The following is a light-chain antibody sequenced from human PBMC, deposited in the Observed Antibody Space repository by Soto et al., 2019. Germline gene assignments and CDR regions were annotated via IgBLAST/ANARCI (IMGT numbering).Light chain of an antibody. J-gene: IGLJ1*01. CDR3: CSFVGYHTVV. V-gene: IGLV2-11*01. CDR1: SSGVGGYNY. CDR2: DVN. Sequence: QSALTQPRSVSGSPGQSVTISCTGTSSGVGGYNYVSWYQQHPGKAPKLIIYDVNKRPSGVPDRFSASTSGSAASLTISGLQAEDESDYYCCSFVGYHTVVFGSGTKV.